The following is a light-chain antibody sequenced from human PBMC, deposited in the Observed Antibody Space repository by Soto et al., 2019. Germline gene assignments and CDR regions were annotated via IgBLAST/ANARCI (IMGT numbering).Light chain of an antibody. CDR3: CSYTRTSNHYF. V-gene: IGLV2-14*01. J-gene: IGLJ1*01. Sequence: QSVLAQPASVSGSPEQSITISCTGTSSDIGGYDYVSWYQQRPGKAPKLMIYEVRYRPSGVSNRFSGSKSGNTASLTISGLQAEDEAVYYCCSYTRTSNHYFFGSGTKVTVL. CDR2: EVR. CDR1: SSDIGGYDY.